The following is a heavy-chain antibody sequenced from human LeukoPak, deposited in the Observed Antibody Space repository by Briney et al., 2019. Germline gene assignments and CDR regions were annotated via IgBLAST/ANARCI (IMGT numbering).Heavy chain of an antibody. V-gene: IGHV3-33*01. J-gene: IGHJ4*02. CDR2: IWYDGSNK. Sequence: GGSLRLSCAPAGFTFSSYDMHWVRQAPGKGLEWLAFIWYDGSNKYYADSVKGRFTISRDNSKNTLYLQMNSLRAEDTAVYYCARLRVAAAGNLKTSYYFDYWGQGTLVTVSS. CDR3: ARLRVAAAGNLKTSYYFDY. D-gene: IGHD6-13*01. CDR1: GFTFSSYD.